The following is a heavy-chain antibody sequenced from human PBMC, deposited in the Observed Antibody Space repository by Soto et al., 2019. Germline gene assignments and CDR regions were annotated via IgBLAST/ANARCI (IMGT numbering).Heavy chain of an antibody. D-gene: IGHD6-19*01. V-gene: IGHV3-30-3*01. CDR1: GFTFSNYA. CDR2: ISFDGSNK. CDR3: AREMSVAASLRNWFDP. J-gene: IGHJ5*02. Sequence: QVQLVESGGGVVQPGRSLRLSCAASGFTFSNYAIHWVRQAPGKGLEWVAVISFDGSNKYYADSVKGRFTISRDNSKNTLHLQMNSLRAEDTAVYYCAREMSVAASLRNWFDPWGQGTLVTVSS.